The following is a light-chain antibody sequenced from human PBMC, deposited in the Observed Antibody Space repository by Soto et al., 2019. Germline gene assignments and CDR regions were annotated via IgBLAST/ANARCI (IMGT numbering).Light chain of an antibody. CDR2: DNH. CDR3: GTWDSSLSVGV. Sequence: QSVLTQPPSVSAATGQKVTLACSGISSNIGKNYVSWYHQIPGTAPKLLIYDNHLRPSGIPDRFSASKSGTSATLDITGLQAGDEANYYCGTWDSSLSVGVFGGGTKVTVL. J-gene: IGLJ3*02. CDR1: SSNIGKNY. V-gene: IGLV1-51*01.